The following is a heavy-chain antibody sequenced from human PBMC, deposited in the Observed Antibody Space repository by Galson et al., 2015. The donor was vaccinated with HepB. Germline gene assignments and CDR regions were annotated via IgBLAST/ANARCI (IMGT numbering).Heavy chain of an antibody. D-gene: IGHD2-2*01. CDR2: INPSGGST. Sequence: SVTVSCKASGYTFTSYYMHWVRQAPGQGLEWMGIINPSGGSTSYAQKFQGRVTMTRDTSTSTVYMELSSLRSEDTAVYYCASQSPYCSSTSCYVYDYWGQGTLVTVSS. CDR1: GYTFTSYY. V-gene: IGHV1-46*03. J-gene: IGHJ4*02. CDR3: ASQSPYCSSTSCYVYDY.